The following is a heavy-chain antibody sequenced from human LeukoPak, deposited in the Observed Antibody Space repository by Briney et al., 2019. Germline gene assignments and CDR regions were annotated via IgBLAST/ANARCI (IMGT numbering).Heavy chain of an antibody. V-gene: IGHV1-2*02. J-gene: IGHJ4*02. CDR3: SKVQPGDIVVVPADVNFDY. CDR2: INPDSGGT. D-gene: IGHD2-2*01. CDR1: GDTFTGYY. Sequence: ASVKVSCKASGDTFTGYYMHWVRQAPGQGLEWMGWINPDSGGTNYAQKFQGRVTITRDTSTSTAYMELSRLRSDDTAVYYCSKVQPGDIVVVPADVNFDYWGQGTLVTVSS.